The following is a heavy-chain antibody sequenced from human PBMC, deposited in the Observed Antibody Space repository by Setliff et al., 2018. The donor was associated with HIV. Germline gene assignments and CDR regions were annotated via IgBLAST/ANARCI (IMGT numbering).Heavy chain of an antibody. Sequence: GGSLRLSCAASGFSFRSAWMNWLRQAPGKGPEWVARIKRRSDGGTTDYATAVKGRFTISRDDSQNTLYLQMNRVRGDDTAIYYCAKDRSNWESSTGYYYYYMDVWGTGTTVTVSS. D-gene: IGHD1-1*01. CDR3: AKDRSNWESSTGYYYYYMDV. CDR2: IKRRSDGGTT. J-gene: IGHJ6*03. CDR1: GFSFRSAW. V-gene: IGHV3-15*01.